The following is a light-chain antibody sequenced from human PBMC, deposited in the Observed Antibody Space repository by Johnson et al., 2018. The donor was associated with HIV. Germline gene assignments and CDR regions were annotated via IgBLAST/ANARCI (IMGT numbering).Light chain of an antibody. CDR1: TSNIGNNF. V-gene: IGLV1-51*01. CDR2: DNN. CDR3: GTLDSSLSAGYV. Sequence: QSVLTQPPSVSAAPGQKVTISCSGSTSNIGNNFVSWYQHLPGTAPRLLIYDNNKRPSGIPDRFSGSKSGTSATLGITGLQTGDEADYYCGTLDSSLSAGYVFGPGTKVTVL. J-gene: IGLJ1*01.